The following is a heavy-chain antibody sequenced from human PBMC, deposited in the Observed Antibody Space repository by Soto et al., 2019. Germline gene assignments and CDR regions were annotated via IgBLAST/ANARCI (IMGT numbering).Heavy chain of an antibody. CDR1: GGTFSSYA. J-gene: IGHJ5*02. Sequence: SVKVSCKASGGTFSSYAISWVRQAPGQGLEWMGGIIPIFGTANYAQKFQGRVTITADKSTSTAYMELSSLRSEDTAVYYCARKTPTVDWFDPWGQGTMVTVSS. CDR3: ARKTPTVDWFDP. V-gene: IGHV1-69*06. CDR2: IIPIFGTA. D-gene: IGHD4-4*01.